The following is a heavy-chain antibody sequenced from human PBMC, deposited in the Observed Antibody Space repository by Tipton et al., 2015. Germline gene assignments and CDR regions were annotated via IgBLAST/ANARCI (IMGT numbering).Heavy chain of an antibody. CDR1: GTSLSGFY. D-gene: IGHD1-1*01. V-gene: IGHV4-59*01. CDR3: ARENAYYYGMDV. CDR2: IRYSGGT. J-gene: IGHJ6*02. Sequence: LSCTVSGTSLSGFYWTWIRQPPGKGLEWIGYIRYSGGTNYKPSLRGRVSISLDMSKNQFSLKLRSVTAADTAMYFCARENAYYYGMDVWGQGTTVTVSS.